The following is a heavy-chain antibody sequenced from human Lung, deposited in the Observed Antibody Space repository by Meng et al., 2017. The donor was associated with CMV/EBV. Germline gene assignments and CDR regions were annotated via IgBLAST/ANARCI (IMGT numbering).Heavy chain of an antibody. V-gene: IGHV4-4*02. Sequence: QGQPQESGPGLVKPSGTLSLTCAVSGGAISSSNWWSWVRQPPGKGLEWIGEIYNSGSTNYNPSLKSRVTISVDKSKNQFSLKLSSVTAADTAVYYCASFPPPGKQWLVTDYWGQGTLVTVSS. CDR3: ASFPPPGKQWLVTDY. CDR1: GGAISSSNW. CDR2: IYNSGST. D-gene: IGHD6-19*01. J-gene: IGHJ4*02.